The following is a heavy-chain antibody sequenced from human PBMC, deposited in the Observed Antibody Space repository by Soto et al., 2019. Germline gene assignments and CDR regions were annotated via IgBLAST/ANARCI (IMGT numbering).Heavy chain of an antibody. CDR2: IKQDGSEK. J-gene: IGHJ6*02. Sequence: GGSLRLSCAASGFTFSSYWMSWVRQAPGKGLEWVANIKQDGSEKYYVDSVKGRFTISRDNAKNSLYLQMNSLRAEDTAVYYCAREGYSSSPGAPYYYYGMDVWGQGTTVTVSS. CDR1: GFTFSSYW. CDR3: AREGYSSSPGAPYYYYGMDV. V-gene: IGHV3-7*03. D-gene: IGHD6-6*01.